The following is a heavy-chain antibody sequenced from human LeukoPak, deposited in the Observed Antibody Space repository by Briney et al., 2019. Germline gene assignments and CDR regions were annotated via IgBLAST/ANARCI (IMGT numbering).Heavy chain of an antibody. CDR1: GFTFNIFA. D-gene: IGHD6-13*01. CDR2: INNSGGIS. Sequence: GGSLRLSCVASGFTFNIFAMSWVRQAPGKGLEWVSSINNSGGISNYADSVKGRFTISRDNSKNTLYLQMNSLRAEDTAVYYCASHYTSSPDYFDYWGQGTLVTVSS. V-gene: IGHV3-23*01. CDR3: ASHYTSSPDYFDY. J-gene: IGHJ4*02.